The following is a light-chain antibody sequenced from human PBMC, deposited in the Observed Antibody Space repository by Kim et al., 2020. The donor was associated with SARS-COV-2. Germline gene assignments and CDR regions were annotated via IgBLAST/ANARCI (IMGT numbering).Light chain of an antibody. Sequence: DIQMTQSPSTLSASVGDRVTITCRASQSISSWLAWYQQKPGKAPKLLIYDASSLESGVPSRFSGSGSGTEFTLTISSLQPYDFATYYFQQYNSYSITFGQGTRLEIK. CDR1: QSISSW. CDR2: DAS. J-gene: IGKJ5*01. CDR3: QQYNSYSIT. V-gene: IGKV1-5*01.